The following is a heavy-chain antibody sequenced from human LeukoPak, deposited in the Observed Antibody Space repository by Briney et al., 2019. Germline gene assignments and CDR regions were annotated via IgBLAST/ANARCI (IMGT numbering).Heavy chain of an antibody. J-gene: IGHJ6*03. CDR3: ARDQPSSYYDILTGYYRVGYYYYYMDV. Sequence: ASVKVSCKASGYTFTGYYMHWVRQAPGQGLEWMGWINPNSGGTNYAQKFQGRVTMTRDTSISTAYMELRSLRSDDTAVYYCARDQPSSYYDILTGYYRVGYYYYYMDVWGKGTTVTISS. D-gene: IGHD3-9*01. CDR1: GYTFTGYY. CDR2: INPNSGGT. V-gene: IGHV1-2*02.